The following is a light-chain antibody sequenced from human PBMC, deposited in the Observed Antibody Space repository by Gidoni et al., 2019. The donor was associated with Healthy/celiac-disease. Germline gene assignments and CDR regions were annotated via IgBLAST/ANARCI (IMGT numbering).Light chain of an antibody. J-gene: IGKJ1*01. CDR2: AAS. CDR1: QSISSY. CDR3: QQSYSTSWT. Sequence: DIQMTPSPSSLSASVGDRVTITCRASQSISSYLNWYQQKPGKAPKLLIYAASSWQSGVPSRFSGSGSGTDFTLTISSLQPEDFATYYCQQSYSTSWTFGQGTKVEIK. V-gene: IGKV1-39*01.